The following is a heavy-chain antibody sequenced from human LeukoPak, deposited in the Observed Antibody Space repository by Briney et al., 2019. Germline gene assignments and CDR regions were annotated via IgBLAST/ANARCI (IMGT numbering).Heavy chain of an antibody. D-gene: IGHD2/OR15-2a*01. CDR1: GFSFSGYW. CDR2: IKEDGSEK. J-gene: IGHJ4*02. CDR3: ARRGSTDY. V-gene: IGHV3-7*03. Sequence: GGSLRLSCAASGFSFSGYWMTWVRQAPGKGLEWVANIKEDGSEKYYADFVKGRFTISRDNAKNSLDPQMNSLRAEDTAVYYCARRGSTDYWGQGTLVTVSS.